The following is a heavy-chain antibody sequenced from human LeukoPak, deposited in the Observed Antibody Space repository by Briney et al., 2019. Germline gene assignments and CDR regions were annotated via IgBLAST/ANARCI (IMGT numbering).Heavy chain of an antibody. V-gene: IGHV3-33*01. D-gene: IGHD3-9*01. J-gene: IGHJ4*02. CDR1: GFTFSSYG. CDR2: IWYDGSNK. CDR3: ARDEARYFDWLARGFDY. Sequence: PGRSLRLSCAASGFTFSSYGMHWVRQAPGKGLEWVAVIWYDGSNKYYADSVKGRFTISRDNSKNTLYLQMNSLRADDTAVYYCARDEARYFDWLARGFDYWGQGTLVTVSS.